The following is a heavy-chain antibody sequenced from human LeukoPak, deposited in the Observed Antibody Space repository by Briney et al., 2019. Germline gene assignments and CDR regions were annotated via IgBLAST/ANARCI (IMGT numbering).Heavy chain of an antibody. CDR2: IYYSGST. D-gene: IGHD3-22*01. V-gene: IGHV4-59*01. Sequence: PSETLSLTCTVSGGSISSYYWSWIRQPPGKGLEWIGYIYYSGSTNYNPSLKSRVTISVDTSKNQFSLKLSSVTAADTAVYYCARDRYDSSGYYNYWGQGTLVTVSS. J-gene: IGHJ4*02. CDR1: GGSISSYY. CDR3: ARDRYDSSGYYNY.